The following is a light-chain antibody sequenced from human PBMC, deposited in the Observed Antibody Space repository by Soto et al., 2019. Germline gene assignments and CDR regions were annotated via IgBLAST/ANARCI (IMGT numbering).Light chain of an antibody. J-gene: IGLJ3*02. CDR1: SSDIGSYDR. Sequence: QSALTQPPSVSGSPGQSVTISCTGTSSDIGSYDRVSWYQQPPGTAPKLVIYEVSNRPSGVPDRFFGSKSGNTASLTISGLQAEDEADYYCSSYTSSITLVFGGGTKLTVL. CDR2: EVS. V-gene: IGLV2-18*02. CDR3: SSYTSSITLV.